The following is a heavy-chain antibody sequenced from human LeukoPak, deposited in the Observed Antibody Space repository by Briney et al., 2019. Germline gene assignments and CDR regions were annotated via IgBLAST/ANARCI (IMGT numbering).Heavy chain of an antibody. CDR3: AKGRYTSSWYNFDY. CDR1: GFTFNNYA. Sequence: GGSLSLSCAASGFTFNNYALSWVRQTPAKGLEWVSAISGRDGSTYYADSVNGRFTISRDNSKDTLYLQMNSLRAEDTAVYYCAKGRYTSSWYNFDYWGQGTLVTVSS. J-gene: IGHJ4*02. D-gene: IGHD6-13*01. CDR2: ISGRDGST. V-gene: IGHV3-23*01.